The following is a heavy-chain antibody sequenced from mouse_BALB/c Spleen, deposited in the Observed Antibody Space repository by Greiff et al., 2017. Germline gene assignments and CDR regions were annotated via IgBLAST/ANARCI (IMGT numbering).Heavy chain of an antibody. CDR1: GYTFTDYV. CDR3: ARGGYYGSSPAWCAY. J-gene: IGHJ3*01. Sequence: VKLMESGPELVKPGASVKMSCKASGYTFTDYVISWVKQRTGQGLEWIGEIYPGSGSTYYNEKFKGKATLTADKSSNTAYMQLSSLTSEDSAVYVCARGGYYGSSPAWCAYWGQGTLVTVAA. CDR2: IYPGSGST. V-gene: IGHV1-77*01. D-gene: IGHD1-1*01.